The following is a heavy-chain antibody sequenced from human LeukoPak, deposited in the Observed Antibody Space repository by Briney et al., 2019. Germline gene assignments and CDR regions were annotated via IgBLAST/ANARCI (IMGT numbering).Heavy chain of an antibody. CDR2: IKQDGSEI. CDR3: GRFTRSGDSVY. J-gene: IGHJ4*02. Sequence: GGSLRLSCAASGFTFSSYWMSWVRQAPGKGLEWVANIKQDGSEIQYVDSVKGRFAISRDNAENSLYLQMNSLKAEDTAVYYCGRFTRSGDSVYWGQGTLVTVSS. CDR1: GFTFSSYW. V-gene: IGHV3-7*04. D-gene: IGHD7-27*01.